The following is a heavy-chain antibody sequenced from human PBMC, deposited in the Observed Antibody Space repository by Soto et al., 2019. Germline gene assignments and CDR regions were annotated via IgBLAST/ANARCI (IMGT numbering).Heavy chain of an antibody. CDR2: IYQSGKT. CDR1: GFPVSYGYY. Sequence: SETLSLTCGVSGFPVSYGYYWGWIRQPPGKGLEWLGSIYQSGKTYYNPPLKSRLTLSMDTSRNEFSLRLRSVTAADTAVYFCARLYCSSVSCYNDYWGPGVLVTVSS. V-gene: IGHV4-38-2*01. CDR3: ARLYCSSVSCYNDY. J-gene: IGHJ4*02. D-gene: IGHD2-2*01.